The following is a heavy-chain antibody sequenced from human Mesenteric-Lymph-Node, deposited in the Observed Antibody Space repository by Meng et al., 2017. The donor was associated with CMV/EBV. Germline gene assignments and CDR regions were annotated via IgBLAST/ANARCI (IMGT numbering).Heavy chain of an antibody. J-gene: IGHJ6*02. CDR1: GGSFSGYY. CDR3: AGGIYYYYGMDV. Sequence: GSLRLSCAVYGGSFSGYYWSWIRQPPGKGLEWIGEINHSGSTNYNPSLKSRVTISVDTSKNQFSLKLSSVTAADTAVYYCAGGIYYYYGMDVWGQGTTVTVSS. V-gene: IGHV4-34*01. D-gene: IGHD3-16*01. CDR2: INHSGST.